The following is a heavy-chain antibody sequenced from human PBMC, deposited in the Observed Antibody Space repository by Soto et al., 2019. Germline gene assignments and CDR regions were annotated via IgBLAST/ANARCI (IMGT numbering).Heavy chain of an antibody. D-gene: IGHD2-15*01. CDR2: IIPIFGTA. J-gene: IGHJ4*02. CDR3: AGGVSSTRSFDY. CDR1: GGTFSSYA. V-gene: IGHV1-69*06. Sequence: AVKVSCKASGGTFSSYAISWVRQAPGQGLEWMGGIIPIFGTANYAQKFQGRVTITADKSTSTGYMELRSLRSEDTAVYYGAGGVSSTRSFDYWGQGTLVTVSS.